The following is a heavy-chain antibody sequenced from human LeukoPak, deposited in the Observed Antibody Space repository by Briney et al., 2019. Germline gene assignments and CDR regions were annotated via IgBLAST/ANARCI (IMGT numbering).Heavy chain of an antibody. CDR3: ARSVRGSGYSYYYGMDA. Sequence: ASVKVSCKASGYTFTGYYMHWVRQAPGQGLEWMGWINPNSGGTNYAQKFQGWVTMTRDTSISTAYMELSRLRSDDTAVYYCARSVRGSGYSYYYGMDAWGQGTTVTVSS. CDR1: GYTFTGYY. J-gene: IGHJ6*02. V-gene: IGHV1-2*04. D-gene: IGHD5-12*01. CDR2: INPNSGGT.